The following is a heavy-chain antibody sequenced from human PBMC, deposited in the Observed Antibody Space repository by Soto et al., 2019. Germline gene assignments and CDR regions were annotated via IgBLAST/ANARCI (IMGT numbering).Heavy chain of an antibody. CDR1: GGSISSYY. V-gene: IGHV4-59*01. Sequence: SETLSLTCTVSGGSISSYYWSWIRPPPGGGLGWIGYIYYSGSTNYNPSLKRGVTRSVDTSKNQFSLKLSSVTAADTAVYYCARYSKRGYSGYDYYYYGMDVWGQGTTVTVSS. J-gene: IGHJ6*02. CDR3: ARYSKRGYSGYDYYYYGMDV. D-gene: IGHD5-12*01. CDR2: IYYSGST.